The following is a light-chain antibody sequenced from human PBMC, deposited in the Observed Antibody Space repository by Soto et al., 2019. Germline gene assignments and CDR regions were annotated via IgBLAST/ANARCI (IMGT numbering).Light chain of an antibody. CDR3: QPSGTSPPIT. Sequence: EIVMTQSPATLSLSPVARAPLSCRASQSVGKYLVWYPRKPGQAPRLLIYDASNRATGSAARFSGRGSGTDFPLPLSRLEPEDFAVYYCQPSGTSPPITFGQGTRLEIK. CDR2: DAS. J-gene: IGKJ5*01. V-gene: IGKV3-11*01. CDR1: QSVGKY.